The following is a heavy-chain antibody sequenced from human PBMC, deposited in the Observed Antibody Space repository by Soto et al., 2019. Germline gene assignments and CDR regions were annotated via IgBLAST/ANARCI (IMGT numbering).Heavy chain of an antibody. J-gene: IGHJ5*02. CDR3: ATDLNRYPPYSYGSENWFDP. V-gene: IGHV1-24*01. Sequence: GASVKVSCKVSGYTLTELSMHWVRQAPGKGLEWMGGFDPEDGETIYAQKFQGRVTMTEDTSTDTAYMELSSLRSEDTAVYYCATDLNRYPPYSYGSENWFDPWGQGTLVTVSS. D-gene: IGHD5-18*01. CDR1: GYTLTELS. CDR2: FDPEDGET.